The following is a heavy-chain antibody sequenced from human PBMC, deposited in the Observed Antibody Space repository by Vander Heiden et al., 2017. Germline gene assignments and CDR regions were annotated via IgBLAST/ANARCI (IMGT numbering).Heavy chain of an antibody. V-gene: IGHV4-39*01. D-gene: IGHD2-2*01. CDR1: GGSISSSSYY. CDR3: AINADDDAANNWFDP. J-gene: IGHJ5*02. Sequence: QLQLQESGPGLVKPSETLSLICTVSGGSISSSSYYWGWIRQPPGKGLEWIGSIYYSGSTYYNPARKSRVTISVDTAKNKASMKLSSVAAAETALYYCAINADDDAANNWFDPWSQGTIVTVFS. CDR2: IYYSGST.